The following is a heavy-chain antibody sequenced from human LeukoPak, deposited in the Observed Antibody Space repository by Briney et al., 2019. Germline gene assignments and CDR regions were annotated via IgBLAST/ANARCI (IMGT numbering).Heavy chain of an antibody. Sequence: KPSETLSLTCTVSGGSISGYYWSWIRQPAGKGLAWIGRVYSSGSTNYNPSFESRVTMSVDTSKNQISLRLSSVTAADTAVYYCARGSPSTAAVPASWGQGTLVTVSS. CDR3: ARGSPSTAAVPAS. V-gene: IGHV4-4*07. D-gene: IGHD6-13*01. CDR2: VYSSGST. J-gene: IGHJ5*02. CDR1: GGSISGYY.